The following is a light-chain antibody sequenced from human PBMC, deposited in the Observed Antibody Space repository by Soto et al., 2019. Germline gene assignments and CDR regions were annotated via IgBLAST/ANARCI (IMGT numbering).Light chain of an antibody. J-gene: IGLJ3*02. Sequence: QLVLTQPPSVSGAPGQRVTISCSGTSSNIGAGYDVHWYQQLPGTAPKLLIYGNSNRLSGVPDRFSGSKSGTSASLAITGLQAEDEADYYCQSYDSSLSHWLFGVGTKLTVL. CDR2: GNS. CDR1: SSNIGAGYD. V-gene: IGLV1-40*01. CDR3: QSYDSSLSHWL.